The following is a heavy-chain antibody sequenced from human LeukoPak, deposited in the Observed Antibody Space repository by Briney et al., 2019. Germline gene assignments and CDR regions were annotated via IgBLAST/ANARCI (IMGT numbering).Heavy chain of an antibody. CDR1: GLTFSNYG. CDR2: ISDDGSNK. J-gene: IGHJ3*02. Sequence: GRSLRLSCVASGLTFSNYGMHWVRQAPGKGLEWVAVISDDGSNKYYPDSAKGRFTISRDNSKSTLNLQMDSLRIEDTAVYYCAKVGFTGSYMYAFDMWGQGTMVTVSS. V-gene: IGHV3-30*18. CDR3: AKVGFTGSYMYAFDM. D-gene: IGHD1-26*01.